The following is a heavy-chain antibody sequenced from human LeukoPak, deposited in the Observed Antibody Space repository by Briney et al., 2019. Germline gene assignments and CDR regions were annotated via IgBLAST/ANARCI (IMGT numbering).Heavy chain of an antibody. V-gene: IGHV3-48*02. Sequence: GGSLRLSCAASGFTFSGYSMNWVGQAPGNGLEWVSYVVTSGTTTSYADSVKGRFTISRDNAKNSLYLQMNNLRDEDTAVYYCARILGLTLDYWGQGILVTVSS. D-gene: IGHD3-16*01. CDR2: VVTSGTTT. CDR3: ARILGLTLDY. J-gene: IGHJ4*02. CDR1: GFTFSGYS.